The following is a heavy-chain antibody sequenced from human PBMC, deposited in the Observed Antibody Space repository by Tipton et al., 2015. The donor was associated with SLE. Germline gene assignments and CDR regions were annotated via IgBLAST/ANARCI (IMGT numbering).Heavy chain of an antibody. CDR1: GFTVSDNY. Sequence: SLRLSCAASGFTVSDNYMNWVRQAPGKGLEWVSVLYSGGSTYYADAVKGRFTISKDNSKNTAYLEMNYLRTDDTAVYYCAKSTDFWSGYKTGMDVWGQGTTVTVSS. CDR3: AKSTDFWSGYKTGMDV. D-gene: IGHD3-3*01. V-gene: IGHV3-53*05. CDR2: LYSGGST. J-gene: IGHJ6*02.